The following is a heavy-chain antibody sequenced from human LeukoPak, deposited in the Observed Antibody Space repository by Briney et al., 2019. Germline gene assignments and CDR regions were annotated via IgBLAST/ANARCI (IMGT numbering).Heavy chain of an antibody. CDR3: ARDLAYCGGECYSGDAFDI. Sequence: GGSLRLSCAASGFTFSSYAMSWVRQAPGRGLEWVSAISGSGGSTYYADSVKGRFTISRDNSKNTLYLQMNSLRAEDTAVYYCARDLAYCGGECYSGDAFDIWGQGTMVTASS. CDR1: GFTFSSYA. J-gene: IGHJ3*02. V-gene: IGHV3-23*01. CDR2: ISGSGGST. D-gene: IGHD2-21*01.